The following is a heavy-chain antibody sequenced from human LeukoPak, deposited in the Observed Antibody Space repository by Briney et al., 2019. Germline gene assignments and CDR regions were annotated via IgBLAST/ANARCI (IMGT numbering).Heavy chain of an antibody. CDR3: AKDRSSSTSCSNY. CDR1: GFTFSSYT. D-gene: IGHD2-2*01. Sequence: PGGSLRLSCSASGFTFSSYTMTWVRQAPGKGLGWVSGISGSGGSTYDADSAKGRFTISRDNSQNMLYLEMNSLRVEDTAIYYCAKDRSSSTSCSNYWGRGTLVTVSS. CDR2: ISGSGGST. V-gene: IGHV3-23*01. J-gene: IGHJ4*02.